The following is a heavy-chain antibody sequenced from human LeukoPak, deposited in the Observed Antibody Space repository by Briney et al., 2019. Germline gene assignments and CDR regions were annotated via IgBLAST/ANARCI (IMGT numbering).Heavy chain of an antibody. V-gene: IGHV4-39*01. D-gene: IGHD6-13*01. CDR1: GGSISSSTYY. CDR2: IYYSGST. Sequence: PSETLSLTCTVSGGSISSSTYYWGWIRQPPGKGLEWIGSIYYSGSTYYNASLKSRVTISADTSKNQFSLKLSSVTAADTAVYYCARPLSGSSSWHGDAFDVWGQGTMVTVSS. J-gene: IGHJ3*01. CDR3: ARPLSGSSSWHGDAFDV.